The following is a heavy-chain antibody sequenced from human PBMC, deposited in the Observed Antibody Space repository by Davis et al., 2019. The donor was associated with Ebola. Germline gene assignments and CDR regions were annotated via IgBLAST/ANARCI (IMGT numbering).Heavy chain of an antibody. CDR2: IYTACTTRCT. V-gene: IGHV3-66*04. Sequence: PGGSLRLSCTASGFSVTSTYVSWVRQAPGKGLEWVSVIYTACTTRCTDYADPVKGRFIVSRDKSKNTVSLEMNSLRAEDTAVYYCARHYSTVWYHYDYFDYWGQGVLVTVSS. D-gene: IGHD6-19*01. CDR1: GFSVTSTY. CDR3: ARHYSTVWYHYDYFDY. J-gene: IGHJ4*02.